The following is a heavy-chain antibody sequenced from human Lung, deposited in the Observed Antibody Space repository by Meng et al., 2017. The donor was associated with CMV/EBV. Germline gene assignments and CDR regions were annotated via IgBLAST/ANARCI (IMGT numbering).Heavy chain of an antibody. D-gene: IGHD3-10*01. CDR1: GDSITNHNW. CDR2: IPHRGSS. CDR3: LRRSGGSV. V-gene: IGHV4-4*02. J-gene: IGHJ1*01. Sequence: QVQLGESGPALVKPAETLSPTCAVSGDSITNHNWWAWVRQPPGKGLEWIGEIPHRGSSAYNPSLKSRVSMSIDKSKNQFSLKLTSVTAADTAVYHCLRRSGGSVWGQGTLVTVSS.